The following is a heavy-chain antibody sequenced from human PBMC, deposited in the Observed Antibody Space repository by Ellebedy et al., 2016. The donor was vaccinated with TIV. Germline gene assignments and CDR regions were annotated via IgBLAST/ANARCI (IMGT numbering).Heavy chain of an antibody. CDR3: ARHSYGSGNHYDS. CDR1: GYSFPNYR. V-gene: IGHV5-51*01. CDR2: IYSGGSDT. Sequence: GESLKISCKGSGYSFPNYRIGWVRQLPGKGLEWMGIIYSGGSDTRYSPSFQGQVTISADNSINTAYLQWSGLKASDTAFYYCARHSYGSGNHYDSWGQGTLVTVSS. D-gene: IGHD3-10*01. J-gene: IGHJ4*02.